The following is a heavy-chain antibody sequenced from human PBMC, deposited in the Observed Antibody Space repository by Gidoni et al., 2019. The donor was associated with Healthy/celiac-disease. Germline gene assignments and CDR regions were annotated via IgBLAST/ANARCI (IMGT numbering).Heavy chain of an antibody. V-gene: IGHV3-9*01. CDR2: IIWNSGSI. Sequence: VQLVESGGGSVQPGRSLSVSCAASGFTFDDYAMHWVRQAPGQGLEWVSGIIWNSGSIGYAGSVKGRFTISRDNAKNSLYLQMNSLRAEDTALYYCAKETGYYGMDVWGQGTTVTVSS. CDR3: AKETGYYGMDV. J-gene: IGHJ6*02. CDR1: GFTFDDYA.